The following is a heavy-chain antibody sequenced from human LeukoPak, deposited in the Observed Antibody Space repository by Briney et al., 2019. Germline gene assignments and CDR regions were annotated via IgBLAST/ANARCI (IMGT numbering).Heavy chain of an antibody. Sequence: SSETLSLTCTVSGGSISSGSYYWSWIRQPAGKGLEWIGRIYTSGSTNYNPSLKSRVTISVDTSKNQFSLKLSSVTAADTAVYYCARGPRLYCSSTSCYHVYYGMDVWGQGTTVTVSS. CDR2: IYTSGST. CDR3: ARGPRLYCSSTSCYHVYYGMDV. V-gene: IGHV4-61*02. CDR1: GGSISSGSYY. D-gene: IGHD2-2*01. J-gene: IGHJ6*02.